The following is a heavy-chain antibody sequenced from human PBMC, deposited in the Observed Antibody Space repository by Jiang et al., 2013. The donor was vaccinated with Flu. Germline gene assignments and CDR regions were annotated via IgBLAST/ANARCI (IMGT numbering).Heavy chain of an antibody. Sequence: GAEVKKPGSSVKVSCKASGGTFSSYTISWVRQAPGQGLEWMGRIIPILGIANYAQKFQGRVTITADKSTSTAYMELSSLRSEDTAVYYCARDPQDGSGSYYNGTTDYWGQGTLVTVSS. CDR1: GGTFSSYT. V-gene: IGHV1-69*04. CDR3: ARDPQDGSGSYYNGTTDY. J-gene: IGHJ4*02. CDR2: IIPILGIA. D-gene: IGHD3-10*01.